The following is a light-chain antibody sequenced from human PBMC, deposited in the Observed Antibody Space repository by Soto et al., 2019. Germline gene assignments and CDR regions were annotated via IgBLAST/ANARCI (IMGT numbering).Light chain of an antibody. CDR2: EVS. Sequence: QSALTQPASVSGSPGQSITISCTGTSSDVGGYNYVSWYQQHPGKAPKVMIYEVSKRPSGVSNRFSGSKSGNTASLTISGLQAEDEADYYCSSYTSSSTPLVFGTGTKVTVL. CDR3: SSYTSSSTPLV. V-gene: IGLV2-14*01. CDR1: SSDVGGYNY. J-gene: IGLJ1*01.